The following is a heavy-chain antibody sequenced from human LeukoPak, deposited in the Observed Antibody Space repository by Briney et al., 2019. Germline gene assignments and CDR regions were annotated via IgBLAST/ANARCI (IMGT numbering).Heavy chain of an antibody. V-gene: IGHV3-7*04. CDR1: GFTFSSYW. D-gene: IGHD6-6*01. CDR3: ARVSWYSSSSRYFDY. CDR2: IKQDGSEK. J-gene: IGHJ4*02. Sequence: GGSLRLSCAASGFTFSSYWMSWVRQAPGKGLEWVANIKQDGSEKYYVDSVKGRFTISRDSAKNSLYLQMNSLRAEDTAVYYCARVSWYSSSSRYFDYWGQGTLVTVSS.